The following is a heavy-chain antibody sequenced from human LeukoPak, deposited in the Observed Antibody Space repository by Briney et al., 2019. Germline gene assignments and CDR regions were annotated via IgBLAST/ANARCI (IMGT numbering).Heavy chain of an antibody. V-gene: IGHV1-2*02. CDR2: INPKSVGT. Sequence: ASVTVSCKASGYTFTGYYMHWVRQAPGQGLEWMGWINPKSVGTNYAQTFQGRVTMTRDTTISTAYMELSRLRSDDTAVYYCARDRGNDYSDYYYMDVWGKGTTVTVSS. J-gene: IGHJ6*03. D-gene: IGHD4-11*01. CDR1: GYTFTGYY. CDR3: ARDRGNDYSDYYYMDV.